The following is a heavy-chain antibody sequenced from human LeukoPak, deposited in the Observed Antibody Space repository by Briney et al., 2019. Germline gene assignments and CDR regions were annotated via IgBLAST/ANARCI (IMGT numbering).Heavy chain of an antibody. CDR3: AKDTPLFYRYYGIDV. Sequence: GGSLRLSCAASGLNLDAYAMHWVRQAPGKGLEWVSLISGDGTITYYADSVKGRFTISGDNSKNSLFLEMNSLRSEDTALYYCAKDTPLFYRYYGIDVWGQGTTVTVSS. J-gene: IGHJ6*02. CDR2: ISGDGTIT. V-gene: IGHV3-43*02. CDR1: GLNLDAYA.